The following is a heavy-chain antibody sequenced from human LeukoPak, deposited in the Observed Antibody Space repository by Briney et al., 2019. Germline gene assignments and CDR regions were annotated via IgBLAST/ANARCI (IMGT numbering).Heavy chain of an antibody. CDR3: ARERLELRGDYYYYYGMDV. Sequence: GSSVKVSCKASGGTFSSYTISWVRQAPGQGLEWMGRIIPILGIANYAQKFQGRATITADKSTSTAYMELSSLRSEDTAVYYCARERLELRGDYYYYYGMDVWGQGTTVTVSS. CDR1: GGTFSSYT. V-gene: IGHV1-69*04. J-gene: IGHJ6*02. CDR2: IIPILGIA. D-gene: IGHD1-7*01.